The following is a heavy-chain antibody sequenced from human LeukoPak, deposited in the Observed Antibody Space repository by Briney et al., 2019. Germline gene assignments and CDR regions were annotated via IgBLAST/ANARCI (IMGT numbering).Heavy chain of an antibody. CDR3: AKDMTSGRYSYGLSAFDI. CDR2: ISWNSGSI. Sequence: PGGSLRLSCAASGFTFDDYAMHWVRQAPGKGLEWVSGISWNSGSIGYADSVKGRFTISRDNAKNSLYLQMNSLRAEDMALYYCAKDMTSGRYSYGLSAFDIWGQGTMVTVSS. D-gene: IGHD5-18*01. V-gene: IGHV3-9*03. J-gene: IGHJ3*02. CDR1: GFTFDDYA.